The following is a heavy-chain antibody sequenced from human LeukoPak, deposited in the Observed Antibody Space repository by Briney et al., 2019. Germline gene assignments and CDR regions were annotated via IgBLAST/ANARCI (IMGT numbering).Heavy chain of an antibody. Sequence: GGSLRLSCAASGFTFSSYNMNWVRQAPGKGLEWVSSITSSSTYIYYADSVKGRFTVSRDNAKNSLYLQMNSLRDEDMAVYYCAIAYSSNWDYWGQGTLVTVSS. D-gene: IGHD6-13*01. V-gene: IGHV3-21*04. CDR2: ITSSSTYI. CDR3: AIAYSSNWDY. J-gene: IGHJ4*02. CDR1: GFTFSSYN.